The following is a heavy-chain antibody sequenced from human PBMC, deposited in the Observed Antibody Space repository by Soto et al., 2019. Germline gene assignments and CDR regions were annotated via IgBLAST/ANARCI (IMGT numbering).Heavy chain of an antibody. Sequence: QVQLVQSGAEVKTPGASGKVSCNASGDTVSNHTISGVRQAPGLGLEWIGRIIPMLVVAHYAQKFQGRVTVPADNSTSTADMELSSLRSADTAVYYCARVSEMGTVTKGDSYHIDVWGKGTPVTVSS. J-gene: IGHJ6*03. CDR1: GDTVSNHT. CDR2: IIPMLVVA. CDR3: ARVSEMGTVTKGDSYHIDV. V-gene: IGHV1-69*04. D-gene: IGHD4-17*01.